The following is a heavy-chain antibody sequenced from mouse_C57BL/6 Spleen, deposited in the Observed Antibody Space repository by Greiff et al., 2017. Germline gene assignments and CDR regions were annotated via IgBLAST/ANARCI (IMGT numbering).Heavy chain of an antibody. J-gene: IGHJ4*01. V-gene: IGHV7-1*01. CDR1: GFTFSDFY. D-gene: IGHD2-1*01. CDR3: ARDAIYYCNYAPGMDY. Sequence: EVKLMESGGGLVQSGRSLRLSCATSGFTFSDFYMEWVRQAPGKGLEWIAARRNKANDYTTAYRASVKGRLLVSRDTSHSILHLQRNARRAEDTAIYYCARDAIYYCNYAPGMDYGGQGTSVTVSS. CDR2: RRNKANDYTT.